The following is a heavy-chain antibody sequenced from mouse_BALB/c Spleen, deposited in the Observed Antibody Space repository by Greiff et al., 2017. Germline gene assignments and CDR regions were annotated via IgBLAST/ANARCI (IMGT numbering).Heavy chain of an antibody. CDR2: IYPTDSYT. CDR1: GYTFTSYW. Sequence: QVQLKQPGAELVRPGASVKLSCKASGYTFTSYWINWVKQRPGQGLEWIGNIYPTDSYTNYNPKFKDKATLTVDKSSSTAYMQLSSQTSEDSAVYYGAIYDYVYFDYWGQGTTVTVSA. J-gene: IGHJ2*01. V-gene: IGHV1-69*02. CDR3: AIYDYVYFDY. D-gene: IGHD2-4*01.